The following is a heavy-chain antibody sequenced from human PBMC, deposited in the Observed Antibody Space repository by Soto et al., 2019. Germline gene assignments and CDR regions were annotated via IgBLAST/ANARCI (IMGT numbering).Heavy chain of an antibody. CDR1: GFSFSTYC. CDR3: ARDRGYCSGGSCYTAFDY. Sequence: GGSLRLSCAASGFSFSTYCMHWVRQAPGKGLEWVAFISNDGSNKYYADSVKGRFTISRDNSKNTLYLQMNSLRAEDTAVYYCARDRGYCSGGSCYTAFDYWGQGTLVTVSS. V-gene: IGHV3-30*03. D-gene: IGHD2-15*01. CDR2: ISNDGSNK. J-gene: IGHJ4*02.